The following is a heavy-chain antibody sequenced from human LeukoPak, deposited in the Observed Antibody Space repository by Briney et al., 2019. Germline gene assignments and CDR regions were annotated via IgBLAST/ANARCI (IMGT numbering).Heavy chain of an antibody. CDR2: ISSSSSYI. Sequence: GGSLRLSCAASGFMFSKYAMSWVRQAPGKGLEWVSSISSSSSYIYYADSVKGRFTISRDNAKNSLYLQMNSLRAEDTAVYYCARDRYSSSSFLWWGQGTLVTVSS. V-gene: IGHV3-21*01. D-gene: IGHD6-6*01. J-gene: IGHJ4*02. CDR1: GFMFSKYA. CDR3: ARDRYSSSSFLW.